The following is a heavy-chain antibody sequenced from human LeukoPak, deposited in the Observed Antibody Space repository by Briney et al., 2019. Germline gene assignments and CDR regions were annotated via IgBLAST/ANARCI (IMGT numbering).Heavy chain of an antibody. D-gene: IGHD4/OR15-4a*01. J-gene: IGHJ4*02. Sequence: SETLSLTCTVSGGSISRHYWSWIRQPAGKGLEWIGRIYTSGSTNYNPSLKSRVTISVDTSKNQFSLKLSSVTAADTAVYYCARAQKEVLIDYWGQGTLVTVSS. CDR3: ARAQKEVLIDY. V-gene: IGHV4-4*07. CDR2: IYTSGST. CDR1: GGSISRHY.